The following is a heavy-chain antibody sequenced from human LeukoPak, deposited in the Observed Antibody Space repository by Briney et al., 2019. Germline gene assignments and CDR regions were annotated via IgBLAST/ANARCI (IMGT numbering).Heavy chain of an antibody. V-gene: IGHV3-66*01. Sequence: SGGSLRLSCAASGFTVSSNYMSWVRQAPGKGLEWVSVIYSGGSTYYADSVKGRFTISRDNPKNTLYLQMNSLRAEDTAVYYCARDPYCSSTSCYDIWGQGTMVTVSS. CDR1: GFTVSSNY. CDR2: IYSGGST. D-gene: IGHD2-2*01. J-gene: IGHJ3*02. CDR3: ARDPYCSSTSCYDI.